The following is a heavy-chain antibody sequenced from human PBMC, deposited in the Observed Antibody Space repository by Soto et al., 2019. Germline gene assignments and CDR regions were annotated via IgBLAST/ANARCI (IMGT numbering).Heavy chain of an antibody. V-gene: IGHV3-7*05. CDR3: ATSGH. J-gene: IGHJ4*02. CDR1: ALTFSPYW. Sequence: ERSPRLSCAASALTFSPYWMSWVRQAPGRGPEWVANINQDGGERYYVGSVKGRFTISRDNAKNSVYLQMNSLRAEYSSVYYCATSGHSGQGTPVPVSS. CDR2: INQDGGER.